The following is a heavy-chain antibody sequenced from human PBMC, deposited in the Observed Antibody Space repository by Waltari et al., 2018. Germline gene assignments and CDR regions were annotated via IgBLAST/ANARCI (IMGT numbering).Heavy chain of an antibody. CDR1: GYTFTSYD. CDR3: ARGLSIFGVVQYYFDY. Sequence: QVQLVQSGAEVKKPGASVKVSCKASGYTFTSYDINWVRQATGQGLEWMGWMNPNSGNTGYAQKFQGRVTMTRNTSISTAYMELSSLRSEDTAVYYCARGLSIFGVVQYYFDYWGQGTLVTVSS. CDR2: MNPNSGNT. D-gene: IGHD3-3*01. J-gene: IGHJ4*02. V-gene: IGHV1-8*01.